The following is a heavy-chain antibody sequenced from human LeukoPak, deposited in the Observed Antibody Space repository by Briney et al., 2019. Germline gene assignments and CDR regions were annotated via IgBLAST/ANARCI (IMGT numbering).Heavy chain of an antibody. V-gene: IGHV3-23*01. J-gene: IGHJ3*02. CDR1: GFTFSSYG. Sequence: PGGSLRPSCAASGFTFSSYGMSWVRQAPGKGLEWVSAISGSGGSTYYADSVKGRFTISRDNSKNTLYLQMNSLRAEDTAVYYCAKVPTKAPGRAFDIWGQGTMVTVSS. CDR2: ISGSGGST. D-gene: IGHD1-26*01. CDR3: AKVPTKAPGRAFDI.